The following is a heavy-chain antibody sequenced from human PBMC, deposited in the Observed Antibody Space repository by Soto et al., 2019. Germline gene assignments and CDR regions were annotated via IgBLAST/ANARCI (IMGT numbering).Heavy chain of an antibody. CDR1: GFTFSSYA. Sequence: GGSLRLSCAASGFTFSSYAMSWVRQAPGKGLEWVSAISGSGGSTYYADSVKGRFTISRDNSKNTLYLQMNSLRAEDTAVYYCAVRYCSSTSCSYFDYWGQGTLVTVSS. V-gene: IGHV3-23*01. J-gene: IGHJ4*02. CDR3: AVRYCSSTSCSYFDY. CDR2: ISGSGGST. D-gene: IGHD2-2*01.